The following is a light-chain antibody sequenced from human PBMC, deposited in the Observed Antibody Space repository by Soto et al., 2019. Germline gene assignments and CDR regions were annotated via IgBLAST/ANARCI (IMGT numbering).Light chain of an antibody. CDR2: SDN. V-gene: IGLV1-44*01. CDR1: SSNIGSNS. CDR3: AAWDDSLTGVV. Sequence: QSVLTQPPSASGTPGQRVTISCSGSSSNIGSNSVNWYQQLPKTAPKLLIYSDNQRPSGVPDRFSGSKSGTPASLAINGLQSEDEADYYCAAWDDSLTGVVFGGGTKLTVL. J-gene: IGLJ2*01.